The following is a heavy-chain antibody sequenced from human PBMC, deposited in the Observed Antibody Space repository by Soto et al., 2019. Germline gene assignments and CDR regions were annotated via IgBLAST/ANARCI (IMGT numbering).Heavy chain of an antibody. D-gene: IGHD3-22*01. J-gene: IGHJ3*01. CDR1: AFTFSDYY. CDR2: ISSTSGTI. Sequence: QVQLVESGGGLVKPGGSLRLSCTASAFTFSDYYMTWIRQAPGKGLEWVSYISSTSGTISYADSVKGRFTISRDNAKNSLYLQMNSLRAEDTALYYCARGLELYYEPGVFDVWGQGTVVTVSS. CDR3: ARGLELYYEPGVFDV. V-gene: IGHV3-11*01.